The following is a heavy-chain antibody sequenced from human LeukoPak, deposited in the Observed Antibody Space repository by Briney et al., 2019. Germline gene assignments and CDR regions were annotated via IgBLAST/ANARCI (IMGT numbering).Heavy chain of an antibody. CDR1: GYSFTNYW. D-gene: IGHD2-2*01. CDR2: IYPGDSDT. V-gene: IGHV5-51*01. J-gene: IGHJ3*02. Sequence: RGESLKISCKGSGYSFTNYWIGWVRQMPGKGLEWMGIIYPGDSDTRYNPSFQGQVTISADKSINTAYLQWSSLKASDTAIYYCARARVPAAIRSGFDIWGQGTMVTSSS. CDR3: ARARVPAAIRSGFDI.